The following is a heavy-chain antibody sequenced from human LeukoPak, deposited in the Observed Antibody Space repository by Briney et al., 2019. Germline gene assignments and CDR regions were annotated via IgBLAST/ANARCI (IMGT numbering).Heavy chain of an antibody. V-gene: IGHV4-59*01. CDR1: GGSISSYY. D-gene: IGHD3-3*01. CDR2: ISYSGST. J-gene: IGHJ6*03. Sequence: PSETLSLTCTVSGGSISSYYWSWIRQPPGKGLEWIGYISYSGSTNYNPSLKSRVTISIDTSKNQFSLKLSSVTAADTAVYYCAREVTTFGIIRTAYYYMDVWGRGTTVTVSS. CDR3: AREVTTFGIIRTAYYYMDV.